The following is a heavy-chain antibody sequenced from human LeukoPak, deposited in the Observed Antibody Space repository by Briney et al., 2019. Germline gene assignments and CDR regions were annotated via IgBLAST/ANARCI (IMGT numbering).Heavy chain of an antibody. D-gene: IGHD6-19*01. Sequence: PGGSLRLSCAASGFTFSSYAMHWVRQAPGKGLEWVAVISYDGSNKYYADSVKGRFTISRDNSKNTLYLQMNSLRAEDTAVYYCTKDQSYSAAWYGTFDYWGQGTLVTVSS. J-gene: IGHJ4*02. CDR3: TKDQSYSAAWYGTFDY. CDR2: ISYDGSNK. V-gene: IGHV3-30*04. CDR1: GFTFSSYA.